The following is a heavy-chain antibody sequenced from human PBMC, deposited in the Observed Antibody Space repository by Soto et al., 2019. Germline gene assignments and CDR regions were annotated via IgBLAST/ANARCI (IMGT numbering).Heavy chain of an antibody. Sequence: PGESLQISCKGSGYSFTSYWIGCVRQMPGKGLEWMGSIYPGDSDTRYSPSFQGQVTISADKSISTAYLQWSSLKASDTAMYYCARSNVDTDALFDYWGEGTLVTVSS. CDR2: IYPGDSDT. CDR3: ARSNVDTDALFDY. J-gene: IGHJ4*02. V-gene: IGHV5-51*01. CDR1: GYSFTSYW. D-gene: IGHD5-18*01.